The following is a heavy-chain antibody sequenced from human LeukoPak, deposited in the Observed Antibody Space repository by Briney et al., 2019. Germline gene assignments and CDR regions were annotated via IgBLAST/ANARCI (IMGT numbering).Heavy chain of an antibody. J-gene: IGHJ6*02. V-gene: IGHV3-23*01. Sequence: GGSLRLSCAASGFTSGSYVMSWVCQAPGKGLEWVSASSGSGSITYYADSVKGRFTISRDNSNNTLYLQMNSLRAEDTAVYYCAREIPQQLVAMDVWGQGTTVTVSS. CDR3: AREIPQQLVAMDV. CDR2: SSGSGSIT. D-gene: IGHD6-13*01. CDR1: GFTSGSYV.